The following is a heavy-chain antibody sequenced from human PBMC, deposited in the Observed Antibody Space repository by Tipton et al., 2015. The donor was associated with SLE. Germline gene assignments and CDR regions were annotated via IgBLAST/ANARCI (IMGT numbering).Heavy chain of an antibody. J-gene: IGHJ4*02. Sequence: TLSLTCSVSGGSISSGGYYWTWIRQPPGKGLEWIGEINHGGSTNYNPSLKSRVTISADTSKNHLSLKLTSVTAADTAVYFCARSSSVRTLLWPTFAYWGQGTLVTVSS. CDR1: GGSISSGGYY. V-gene: IGHV4-39*02. CDR3: ARSSSVRTLLWPTFAY. D-gene: IGHD2/OR15-2a*01. CDR2: INHGGST.